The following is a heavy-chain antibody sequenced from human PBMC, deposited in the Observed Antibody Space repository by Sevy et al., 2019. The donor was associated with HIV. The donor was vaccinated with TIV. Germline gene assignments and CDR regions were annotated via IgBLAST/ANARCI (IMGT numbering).Heavy chain of an antibody. D-gene: IGHD3-22*01. V-gene: IGHV3-23*01. CDR1: GFSFDSYG. Sequence: GGSLRLSCAVSGFSFDSYGMTWVPQAPGKGLEWVSAISGSGTRTYYADSVKGRFIISRDNSKNTLDLQMNSLRAEDQALYYCGKGGGGHYDPDEIAYYFYYYNMDVWGKGTTVTVSS. CDR2: ISGSGTRT. CDR3: GKGGGGHYDPDEIAYYFYYYNMDV. J-gene: IGHJ6*03.